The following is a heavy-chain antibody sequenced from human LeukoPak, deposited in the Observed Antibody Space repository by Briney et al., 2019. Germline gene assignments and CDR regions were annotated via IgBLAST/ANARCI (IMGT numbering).Heavy chain of an antibody. Sequence: ASVKVSCKASGYTFTGYYMHWVRQAPGQGLGWMGIINPSGGSTSYAQKFQGRVTMTRDTSTSTVYMELSSLRSEDTAVYYCARSMYSSRPLDIWGQGTVVTVSS. D-gene: IGHD6-13*01. CDR1: GYTFTGYY. J-gene: IGHJ3*02. CDR2: INPSGGST. V-gene: IGHV1-46*01. CDR3: ARSMYSSRPLDI.